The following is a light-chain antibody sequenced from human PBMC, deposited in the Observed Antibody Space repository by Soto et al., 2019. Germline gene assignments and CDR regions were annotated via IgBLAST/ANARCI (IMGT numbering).Light chain of an antibody. J-gene: IGKJ1*01. CDR2: DAS. V-gene: IGKV3D-11*01. Sequence: VVITQSAATLSVYPGEKATLSFRASQGVRSNLAWYQQKPGQAPSLLIYDASNRATGIPARFSGSGSGTDFTLTISRLEPEDFAVYYCQQRSDLPWTSCQGTKVDI. CDR3: QQRSDLPWT. CDR1: QGVRSN.